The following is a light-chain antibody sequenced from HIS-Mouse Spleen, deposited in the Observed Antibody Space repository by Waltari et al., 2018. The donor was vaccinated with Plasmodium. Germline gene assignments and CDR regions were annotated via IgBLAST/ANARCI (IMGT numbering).Light chain of an antibody. CDR3: MQALQTPRYT. Sequence: DIVMTQSPLSLPVTPGEPASISCRSSQSLLHSNGYNYLDWYLQKPWQSPQLLIYLGSNRASGVPERFSGSGSGTDFTLKISRVEAEDVGVYYCMQALQTPRYTFGQGTKLEIK. V-gene: IGKV2-28*01. CDR2: LGS. CDR1: QSLLHSNGYNY. J-gene: IGKJ2*01.